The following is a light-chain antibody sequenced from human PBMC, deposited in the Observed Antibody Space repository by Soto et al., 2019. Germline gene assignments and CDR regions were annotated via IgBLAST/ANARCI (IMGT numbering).Light chain of an antibody. CDR3: QQYNNWGT. Sequence: EIVMTQSPATLSVTSGERATLSCRASQSVSSNLAWYQQKPGQAPRLLIYGASTRATGIPARFSGSGSGTEFTLTISSLQSEDFALYYCQQYNNWGTFGQGTKVEIK. CDR2: GAS. J-gene: IGKJ1*01. V-gene: IGKV3-15*01. CDR1: QSVSSN.